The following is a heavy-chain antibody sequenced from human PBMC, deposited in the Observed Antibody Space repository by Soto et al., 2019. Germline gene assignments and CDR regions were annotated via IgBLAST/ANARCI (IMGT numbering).Heavy chain of an antibody. CDR1: GYTFTGYY. J-gene: IGHJ6*02. V-gene: IGHV1-2*02. CDR2: INPNSGGT. D-gene: IGHD2-15*01. CDR3: ARLAAIPDPYLDV. Sequence: GASVKVSCKASGYTFTGYYMHWVRQAPGQGLEWMGWINPNSGGTNYAQKFQGRVTMTRDTSTSTVYMELSSLRSDDTAAYYCARLAAIPDPYLDVWGQGTTVTVSS.